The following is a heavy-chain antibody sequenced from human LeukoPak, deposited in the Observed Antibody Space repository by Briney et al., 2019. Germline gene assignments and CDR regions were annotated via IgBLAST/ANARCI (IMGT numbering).Heavy chain of an antibody. CDR2: INHSGST. V-gene: IGHV4-34*01. Sequence: SETLSLTCAVYGGSFSGYYWSWIRQPPGKGLEWIGEINHSGSTNYNPSLKSRVTISVDTSKNQFSLKLSSVTAADTAVYYCARGSGGYNSWWGSWGQETLVTVSS. CDR1: GGSFSGYY. D-gene: IGHD5-24*01. CDR3: ARGSGGYNSWWGS. J-gene: IGHJ4*02.